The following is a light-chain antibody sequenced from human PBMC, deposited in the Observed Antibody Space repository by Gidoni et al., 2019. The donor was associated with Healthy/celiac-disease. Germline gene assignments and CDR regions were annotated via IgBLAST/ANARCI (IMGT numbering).Light chain of an antibody. J-gene: IGKJ4*01. CDR1: QSVSSN. V-gene: IGKV3-15*01. CDR3: QQYNNWPLLT. CDR2: GAS. Sequence: EMEMTQSPATLSVSPGERATISCRASQSVSSNLAWYQQKPGQAPRLLIYGASTRATGIPARFSGSGSGTEFTLTISRLQSEDFAVYFCQQYNNWPLLTFGGGTKVEIK.